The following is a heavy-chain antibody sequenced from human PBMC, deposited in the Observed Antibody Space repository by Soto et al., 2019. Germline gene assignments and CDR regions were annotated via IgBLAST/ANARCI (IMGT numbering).Heavy chain of an antibody. CDR3: ARVGDSNYFDY. V-gene: IGHV3-64*01. Sequence: GGSLRLSCAASGFTFSNYAMHWVRQAPGKGLEYVSAITNNGGVTYYANSVKGRFTISRDNSKNTLFLQMGSLRAEDMAVYYCARVGDSNYFDYWGQGTLVTVSS. D-gene: IGHD3-16*01. J-gene: IGHJ4*02. CDR1: GFTFSNYA. CDR2: ITNNGGVT.